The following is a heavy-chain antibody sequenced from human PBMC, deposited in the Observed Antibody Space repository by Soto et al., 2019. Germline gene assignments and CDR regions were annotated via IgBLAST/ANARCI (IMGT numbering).Heavy chain of an antibody. D-gene: IGHD5-12*01. CDR1: GFTFSTYA. CDR3: VTAREVATTRTVHFDY. Sequence: EVQLLESGGGLVQPGGSLRLSCAASGFTFSTYAMNWVRQAPGKGLEWVSVISGRGGDTYYADSVKGRFTISRDNSKNTLSAQMNRLRAEATAVYYCVTAREVATTRTVHFDYWGQGTLVTVSS. CDR2: ISGRGGDT. V-gene: IGHV3-23*01. J-gene: IGHJ4*02.